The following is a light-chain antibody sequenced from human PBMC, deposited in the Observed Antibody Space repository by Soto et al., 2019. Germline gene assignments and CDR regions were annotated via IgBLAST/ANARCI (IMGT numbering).Light chain of an antibody. Sequence: DIQMTQSPASLSVSVGDRVTITCRASQSINNYLNWYLQRPGQAPKLLIRSASTLQRGVPSRFSGSGSRTYFTLTIADLQPDDFGTYYCQQSLTMPITFGHGTRLDIK. CDR1: QSINNY. CDR2: SAS. V-gene: IGKV1-39*01. J-gene: IGKJ5*01. CDR3: QQSLTMPIT.